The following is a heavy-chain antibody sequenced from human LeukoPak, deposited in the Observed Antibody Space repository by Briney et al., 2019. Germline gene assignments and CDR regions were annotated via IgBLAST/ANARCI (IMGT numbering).Heavy chain of an antibody. D-gene: IGHD6-13*01. Sequence: GRSLRLSCAASGFTFSSYAMHWVRQAPGKGLEWVAVISYDGSNKYYADSVKGRFTISRDNSKNTLYLQMNSLRAEDTAVYYCARVKGAAGTRFIDYWGQGTLVTVSS. CDR1: GFTFSSYA. CDR2: ISYDGSNK. J-gene: IGHJ4*02. V-gene: IGHV3-30-3*01. CDR3: ARVKGAAGTRFIDY.